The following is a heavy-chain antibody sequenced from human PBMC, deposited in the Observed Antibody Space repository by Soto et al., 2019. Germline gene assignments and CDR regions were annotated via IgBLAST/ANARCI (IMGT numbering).Heavy chain of an antibody. CDR2: IYYSGST. CDR3: ARAVLPATAPFDY. J-gene: IGHJ4*02. CDR1: GDSISSYY. Sequence: QVQLQESSARLVKPSETLSLTCIVSGDSISSYYWSWIRQPPGKGLEWIGYIYYSGSTNYNPSLKSRVTISVDTSKNQFSLKLSSVTAADTAVYYCARAVLPATAPFDYWGQGTLVTVSS. V-gene: IGHV4-59*01. D-gene: IGHD2-2*01.